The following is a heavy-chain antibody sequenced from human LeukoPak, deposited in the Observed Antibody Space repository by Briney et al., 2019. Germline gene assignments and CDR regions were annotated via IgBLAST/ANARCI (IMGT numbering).Heavy chain of an antibody. CDR2: ISSSGSTI. CDR1: GFTFSSYE. D-gene: IGHD2-15*01. J-gene: IGHJ4*02. V-gene: IGHV3-48*03. CDR3: ARDYCSGGSCYSDY. Sequence: GGSLRLSCAASGFTFSSYEMNWVGQAPGKGLEWVSYISSSGSTIYYADSVKGRFTISRDNAKNSLYLQMNSLRAEDTAVYYCARDYCSGGSCYSDYWGQGILVTVSS.